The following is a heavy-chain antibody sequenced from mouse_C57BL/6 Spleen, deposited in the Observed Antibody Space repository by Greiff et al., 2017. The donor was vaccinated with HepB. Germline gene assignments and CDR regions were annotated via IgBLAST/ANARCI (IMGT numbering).Heavy chain of an antibody. CDR1: GYTFTSYW. D-gene: IGHD1-1*01. CDR2: INPSNGGT. V-gene: IGHV1-53*01. J-gene: IGHJ4*01. Sequence: QVQLQQPGTELVKPGASVKLSCKASGYTFTSYWMHWVKQRPGQGLEWIGNINPSNGGTNYNEKFKSKATLTVDKSSSTAYMQLSSLTSEDSAVYYCAREAPDYYGSRYYAMDYWGQGTSVTVSS. CDR3: AREAPDYYGSRYYAMDY.